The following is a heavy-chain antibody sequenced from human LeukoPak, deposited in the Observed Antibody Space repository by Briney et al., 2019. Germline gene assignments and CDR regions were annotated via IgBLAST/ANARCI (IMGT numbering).Heavy chain of an antibody. J-gene: IGHJ4*02. CDR2: INPHSGGT. CDR1: GYTFITYY. CDR3: ARELASLFYYDSSGYYYV. Sequence: ASVKVSCKASGYTFITYYMHWVRQAPGQGLEWMGWINPHSGGTNYAQKFQGRVTMTRDTSISTAYMELSRLRSDDTAVYYCARELASLFYYDSSGYYYVWGQGTLVTVSS. V-gene: IGHV1-2*02. D-gene: IGHD3-22*01.